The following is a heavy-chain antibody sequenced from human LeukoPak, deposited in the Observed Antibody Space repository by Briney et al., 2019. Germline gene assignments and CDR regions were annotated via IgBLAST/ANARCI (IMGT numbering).Heavy chain of an antibody. CDR2: ISGSGGST. V-gene: IGHV3-23*01. Sequence: PGGSLRLSCAASGFTFSSYAMSWVRQAPGKGLEWVSAISGSGGSTYYADSVKGRFTISRDNSKNTLYLQMNSLRAEDTAVYYCAPPPMYSSSWYFDYWGQGTLVTVSS. CDR3: APPPMYSSSWYFDY. D-gene: IGHD6-13*01. CDR1: GFTFSSYA. J-gene: IGHJ4*02.